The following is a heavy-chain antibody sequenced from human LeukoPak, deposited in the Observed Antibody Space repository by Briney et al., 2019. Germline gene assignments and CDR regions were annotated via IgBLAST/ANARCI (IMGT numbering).Heavy chain of an antibody. CDR1: GGSISSSIHY. D-gene: IGHD2-21*02. J-gene: IGHJ4*01. CDR3: ARSMVTTDRNFDH. V-gene: IGHV4-39*07. CDR2: IYYNGNS. Sequence: SETLSLTCTVSGGSISSSIHYWGWIRQPPGKGLEWIGSIYYNGNSYYNQSLKSRVTISVDTSKNQFSLKLSSVTAADTAIFYCARSMVTTDRNFDHWGQGTLVTVSS.